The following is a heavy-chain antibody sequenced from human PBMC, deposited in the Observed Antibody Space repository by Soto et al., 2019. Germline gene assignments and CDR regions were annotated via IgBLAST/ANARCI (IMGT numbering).Heavy chain of an antibody. D-gene: IGHD3-16*01. J-gene: IGHJ4*02. CDR2: INPNSDVT. Sequence: QVQLVQSGAEVKKPGASVRVSCKASGYTFNSYYIHWVRQAPGQGLEWMGWINPNSDVTGYAQSFQGRVTMTRDMSMTTAYMDLTRLRSDDTAVYYCVRVGLNRNYDFDFWGQGTLITVSS. V-gene: IGHV1-2*02. CDR3: VRVGLNRNYDFDF. CDR1: GYTFNSYY.